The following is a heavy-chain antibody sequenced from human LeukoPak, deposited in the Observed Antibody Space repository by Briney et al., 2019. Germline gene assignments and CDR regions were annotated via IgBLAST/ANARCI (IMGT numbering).Heavy chain of an antibody. J-gene: IGHJ3*02. CDR1: GYTFTSYH. CDR3: ARDLDGDDAFDI. D-gene: IGHD3/OR15-3a*01. CDR2: INPSGGSP. Sequence: GASVKVSCKASGYTFTSYHLHWVRQAPGQGLEWMGIINPSGGSPNYAQKFQGRVTMTRDMSTSTVNMELSSLRSEDTAVYYCARDLDGDDAFDIWGQGTMVTVSS. V-gene: IGHV1-46*01.